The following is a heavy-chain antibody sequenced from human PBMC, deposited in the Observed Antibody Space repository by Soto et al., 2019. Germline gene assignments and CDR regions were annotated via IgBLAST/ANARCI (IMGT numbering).Heavy chain of an antibody. CDR2: IYWDDDK. CDR3: AHSIIPSWGSRGAFDY. Sequence: QITLKESGPTLVKPTQTLTLTCTFSGFSLSTSGVGVGWIRQPPGKALEWLALIYWDDDKRYSPSLKSRLTIPKDTSKNQVVLTMTNMDPVETATYCCAHSIIPSWGSRGAFDYWGQGTLVTVSS. J-gene: IGHJ4*02. D-gene: IGHD2-2*01. V-gene: IGHV2-5*02. CDR1: GFSLSTSGVG.